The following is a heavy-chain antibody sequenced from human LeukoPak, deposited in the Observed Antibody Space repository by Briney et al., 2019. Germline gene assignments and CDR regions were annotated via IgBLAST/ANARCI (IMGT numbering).Heavy chain of an antibody. V-gene: IGHV4-34*01. J-gene: IGHJ4*02. CDR1: GGSSSGYY. CDR3: ARDDFWSGPATKNY. Sequence: PSETLSLTCAVYGGSSSGYYWSWIRQPPGKGLEWIGEINHSGSTNYNPSLKSRVTISVDTSKNQFSLKLSSVTAADTAVYYCARDDFWSGPATKNYWGQGTLVTVSS. CDR2: INHSGST. D-gene: IGHD3-3*01.